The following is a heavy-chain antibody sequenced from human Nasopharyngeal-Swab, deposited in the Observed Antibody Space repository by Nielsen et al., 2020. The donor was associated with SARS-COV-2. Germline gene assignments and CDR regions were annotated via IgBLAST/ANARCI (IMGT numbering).Heavy chain of an antibody. CDR3: ARGHRGYSGYDYYYYYMDV. J-gene: IGHJ6*03. V-gene: IGHV1-8*01. CDR2: MNPNSGNK. Sequence: WVRQAHGQGLEWMGWMNPNSGNKGYAQKFQGRVTMTRNTSISPAYMELSSLRSEDTAVYYSARGHRGYSGYDYYYYYMDVWGKGTTVTVSS. D-gene: IGHD5-12*01.